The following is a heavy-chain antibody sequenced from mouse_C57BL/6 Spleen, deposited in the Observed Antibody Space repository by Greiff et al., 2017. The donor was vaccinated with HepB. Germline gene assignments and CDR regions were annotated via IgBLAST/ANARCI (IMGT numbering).Heavy chain of an antibody. Sequence: VQLQQSGAELARPGASVKLSCKASGYTFTSYGISWVKQRTGQGLEWIGEIYPRSGNTYYNEKFKGKATLTADKSSSTAYMELRSRTSEDSAVYFCARDYSNYEGFAYWGQGTLVTVSA. CDR3: ARDYSNYEGFAY. J-gene: IGHJ3*01. CDR2: IYPRSGNT. V-gene: IGHV1-81*01. D-gene: IGHD2-5*01. CDR1: GYTFTSYG.